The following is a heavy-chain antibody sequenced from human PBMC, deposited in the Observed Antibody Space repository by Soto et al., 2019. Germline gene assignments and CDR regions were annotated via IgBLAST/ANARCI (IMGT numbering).Heavy chain of an antibody. J-gene: IGHJ1*01. CDR3: AIFDYGVWYFQH. D-gene: IGHD4-17*01. CDR2: IYYSGST. CDR1: GGPISSSSYY. Sequence: ASETLSLTCTVSGGPISSSSYYWGWIRQPPGKGLEWIGSIYYSGSTYYNPSLKSRVTISVDTSKNQFSLKLSSVTAADTAVYYCAIFDYGVWYFQHWGQGTLVTVSS. V-gene: IGHV4-39*01.